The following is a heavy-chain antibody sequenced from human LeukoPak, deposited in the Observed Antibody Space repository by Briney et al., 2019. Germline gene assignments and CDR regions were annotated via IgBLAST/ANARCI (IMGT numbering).Heavy chain of an antibody. CDR3: VKHMRISVWFFDS. CDR2: ISGSGLQT. CDR1: GFTFRKHA. J-gene: IGHJ4*02. V-gene: IGHV3-23*01. D-gene: IGHD6-19*01. Sequence: PGGSLRLSCAASGFTFRKHAMSWVRQAPGKGLEWVSLISGSGLQTEYADSVKGRFTISRDNPKNTLSLQMSSLNADDTAVYYCVKHMRISVWFFDSWGQGTLVTVSS.